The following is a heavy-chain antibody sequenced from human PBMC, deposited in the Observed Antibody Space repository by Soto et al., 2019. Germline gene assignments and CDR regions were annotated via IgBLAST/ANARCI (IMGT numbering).Heavy chain of an antibody. J-gene: IGHJ5*02. CDR1: GYRFSSGW. CDR2: IYPGDSDT. CDR3: ARWGDIVLVPAAIRGDNWFDP. Sequence: PGESLKISCKISGYRFSSGWIGWVRQMPGKGLEWMGVIYPGDSDTRYSPSFQGQVTISADKSISTAYLQWSSLKASDTAMYYCARWGDIVLVPAAIRGDNWFDPWGQGTLVTVSS. D-gene: IGHD2-2*02. V-gene: IGHV5-51*01.